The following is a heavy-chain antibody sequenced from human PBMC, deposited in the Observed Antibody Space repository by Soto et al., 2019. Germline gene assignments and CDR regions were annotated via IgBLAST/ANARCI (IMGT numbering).Heavy chain of an antibody. CDR1: GGSISSSSYY. CDR3: ARTAVDGRYYYYMDV. CDR2: IYYSGTT. V-gene: IGHV4-39*01. J-gene: IGHJ6*03. Sequence: SETLSLTCTVSGGSISSSSYYWSWIRQPPGKGLEWIGSIYYSGTTYYNPSLNRRVTTSVDTSKNQFSLKLSSVTAADTAVYYCARTAVDGRYYYYMDVWGKGTTVTVSS. D-gene: IGHD6-19*01.